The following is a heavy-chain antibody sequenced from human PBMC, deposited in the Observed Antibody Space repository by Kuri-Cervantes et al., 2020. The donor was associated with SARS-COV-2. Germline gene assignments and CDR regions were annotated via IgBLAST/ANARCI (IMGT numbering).Heavy chain of an antibody. CDR1: GGSFSGYY. CDR2: INHSGST. V-gene: IGHV4-34*01. D-gene: IGHD1-26*01. Sequence: GSLRLSCAVYGGSFSGYYWSWIRQPPGKGLEWIGEINHSGSTNYNPSLKSRVTISVDTSKNQFPLKLSSVTAADTAVYYCARPDMGSQYFQHWGQGTLVTVSS. J-gene: IGHJ1*01. CDR3: ARPDMGSQYFQH.